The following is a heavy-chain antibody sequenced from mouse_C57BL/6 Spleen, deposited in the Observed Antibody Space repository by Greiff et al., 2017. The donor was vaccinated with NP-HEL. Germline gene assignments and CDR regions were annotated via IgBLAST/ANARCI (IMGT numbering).Heavy chain of an antibody. J-gene: IGHJ1*03. D-gene: IGHD2-5*01. Sequence: QVQLQQPGAELVMPGASVKLSCKASGYTFTSYWMHWVKQRPGQGLEWIGEIDPSDSYTNYNQKFKGKSTLTVDKSSSTAYMQLSSLTSEDSAVYYCARGGYSNYGDWYFDVWGTGTTVTVSS. CDR3: ARGGYSNYGDWYFDV. CDR2: IDPSDSYT. CDR1: GYTFTSYW. V-gene: IGHV1-69*01.